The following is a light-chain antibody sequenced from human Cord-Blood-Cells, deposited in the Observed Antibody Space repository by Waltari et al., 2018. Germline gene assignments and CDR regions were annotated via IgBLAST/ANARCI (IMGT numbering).Light chain of an antibody. V-gene: IGKV1-9*01. J-gene: IGKJ4*01. CDR2: AAS. CDR3: QQLNSYPLA. CDR1: QCISSY. Sequence: DIQLTQSPSFLSASVGDRVTITCRARQCISSYLAWYQQKPGKAPKLLLYAASTLQSGVPSRFSGSGSGKEFTLTISSLQPEDFATYYCQQLNSYPLAFGGGTKVESK.